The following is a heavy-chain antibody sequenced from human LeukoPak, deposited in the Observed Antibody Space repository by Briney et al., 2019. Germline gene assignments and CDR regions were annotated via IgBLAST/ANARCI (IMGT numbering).Heavy chain of an antibody. J-gene: IGHJ4*02. CDR1: GFTFSGSA. CDR2: ISYDGSNK. CDR3: AKGPGWYDFDY. Sequence: AGGSLRLSCAASGFTFSGSAMHWVRQASGKGLEWVAVISYDGSNKYYADSVKGRFTISRDNSKNTPYLQMNSLRAEDTAVYYCAKGPGWYDFDYWGQGTLVTVSS. V-gene: IGHV3-30*04. D-gene: IGHD6-19*01.